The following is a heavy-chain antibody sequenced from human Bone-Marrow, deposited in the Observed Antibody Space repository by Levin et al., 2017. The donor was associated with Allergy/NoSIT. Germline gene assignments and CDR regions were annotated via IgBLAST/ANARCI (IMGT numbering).Heavy chain of an antibody. Sequence: SQTLSLTCAVSGGSISSGGYSWSWIRQPPGKGLEWIGYIYHSGSTYYNPSLKSRVTISVDRSKNQFSLKLSSVTAADTAVYYCAGGDTAMVINAFDSWGQGTMVTVSS. CDR2: IYHSGST. V-gene: IGHV4-30-2*01. CDR1: GGSISSGGYS. CDR3: AGGDTAMVINAFDS. J-gene: IGHJ3*02. D-gene: IGHD5-18*01.